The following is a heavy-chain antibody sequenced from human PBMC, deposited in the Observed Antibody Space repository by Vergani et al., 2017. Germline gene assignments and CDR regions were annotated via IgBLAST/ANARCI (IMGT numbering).Heavy chain of an antibody. J-gene: IGHJ4*02. Sequence: EVQLLESGGGLVQPGGSLRLSCAASVFTFSSYAMSWVRQAPGKGLEWVSAISGSGGSTYYADSVKGRFTISRDNSKNTLYLQMNSLRAEDTAVYYCAGEITMIVATTMYYFDYWGQGTLVTVSS. CDR1: VFTFSSYA. CDR3: AGEITMIVATTMYYFDY. CDR2: ISGSGGST. V-gene: IGHV3-23*01. D-gene: IGHD3-22*01.